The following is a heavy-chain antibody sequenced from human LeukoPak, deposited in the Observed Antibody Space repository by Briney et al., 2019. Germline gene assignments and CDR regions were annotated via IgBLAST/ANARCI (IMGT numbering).Heavy chain of an antibody. CDR2: ITTSGSST. V-gene: IGHV3-11*01. CDR1: GFSFSNYY. Sequence: GGSPRLSCASSGFSFSNYYMSWVRQAPGKGLEWISYITTSGSSTNYADSVKGRFTISRDNAKNSVVLQMNSLRTEDTAVYYCTRERRGSYHAFDYWGQGTLVTVSS. J-gene: IGHJ4*02. D-gene: IGHD3-16*02. CDR3: TRERRGSYHAFDY.